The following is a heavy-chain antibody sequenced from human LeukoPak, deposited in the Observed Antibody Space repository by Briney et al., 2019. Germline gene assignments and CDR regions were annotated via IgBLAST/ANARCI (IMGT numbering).Heavy chain of an antibody. CDR1: GGSISIYY. V-gene: IGHV4-59*08. D-gene: IGHD3-22*01. J-gene: IGHJ3*02. CDR2: IYYSESA. CDR3: ARVGGYPLSAFDI. Sequence: SETLSLTCTVSGGSISIYYWSWIRQPPGKGLEWIGYIYYSESANYNPSLKSRITISVDTSNNQFSLNLNSVTAADTAVYYCARVGGYPLSAFDIWGQGTMVTVSS.